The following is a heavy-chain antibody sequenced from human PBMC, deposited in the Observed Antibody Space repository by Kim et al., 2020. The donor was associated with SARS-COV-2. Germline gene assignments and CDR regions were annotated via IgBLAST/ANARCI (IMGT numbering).Heavy chain of an antibody. CDR1: GGSISSSSYY. V-gene: IGHV4-39*07. Sequence: SETLSLTCTVSGGSISSSSYYWGWIRQPPGKGLEWIGSIYYSGSTYYNPSLKSRVTISVDTSKNQFSLKLSSVTAADTAVYYCARALPYYYDSSGYLPDAFDIWGQGTMVTVSS. CDR3: ARALPYYYDSSGYLPDAFDI. J-gene: IGHJ3*02. CDR2: IYYSGST. D-gene: IGHD3-22*01.